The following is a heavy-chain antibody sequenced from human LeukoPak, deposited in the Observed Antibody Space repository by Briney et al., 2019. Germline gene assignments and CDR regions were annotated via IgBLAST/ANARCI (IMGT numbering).Heavy chain of an antibody. V-gene: IGHV4-34*01. J-gene: IGHJ3*02. Sequence: SETLSLTCAVYGGSFSGYYWSWIRQPPGKGLEWIGSIYHSGSTYYNPSLKSRVTISVDTSKNQFSLKLSSVTAADTAVYYCARPLDDYVWGSYRFDAFDIWGQGTMVTVSS. CDR2: IYHSGST. CDR1: GGSFSGYY. D-gene: IGHD3-16*02. CDR3: ARPLDDYVWGSYRFDAFDI.